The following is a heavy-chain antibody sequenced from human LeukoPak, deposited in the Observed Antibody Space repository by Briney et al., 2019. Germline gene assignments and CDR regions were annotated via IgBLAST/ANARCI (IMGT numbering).Heavy chain of an antibody. D-gene: IGHD4-11*01. J-gene: IGHJ6*02. CDR1: GGTFSSYA. V-gene: IGHV1-69*04. CDR2: IIPILGIA. CDR3: ASADRLQGNYYHYGMDV. Sequence: SVKVSCKASGGTFSSYAISWVRQAPGQGLEWMGRIIPILGIANYAQKFQGRVTITADKSTSTAYMELRSLRSDDTAVYYCASADRLQGNYYHYGMDVWGQGTTVTVS.